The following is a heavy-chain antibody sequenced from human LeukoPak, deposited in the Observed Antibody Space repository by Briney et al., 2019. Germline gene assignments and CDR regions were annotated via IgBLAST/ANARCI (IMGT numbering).Heavy chain of an antibody. CDR2: INHSGST. D-gene: IGHD2-2*02. CDR1: GGSFSGYY. V-gene: IGHV4-34*01. J-gene: IGHJ6*03. Sequence: SETLSLTCAVYGGSFSGYYWSWIRQPPGKGLEWIGEINHSGSTNYNPSLKSRVTISVDTSKNQFSLKLSSVTAADTAVYCCARLIVVVPAAIYYYYYYMDVWGKGTTVTVSS. CDR3: ARLIVVVPAAIYYYYYYMDV.